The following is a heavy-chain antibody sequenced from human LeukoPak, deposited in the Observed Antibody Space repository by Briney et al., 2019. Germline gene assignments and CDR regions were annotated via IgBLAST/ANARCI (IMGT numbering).Heavy chain of an antibody. Sequence: KSSQTLSLTCTVSGGSISSYYWSWIRQPPGKGLEWIGYIYYSGSTNYNPSLKSRVTISVDTSKNQFSLKLSSVTAADTAVYYCARHGGAAANKWSLDYWGQGTLVTVSS. CDR2: IYYSGST. V-gene: IGHV4-59*08. CDR1: GGSISSYY. J-gene: IGHJ4*02. CDR3: ARHGGAAANKWSLDY. D-gene: IGHD6-13*01.